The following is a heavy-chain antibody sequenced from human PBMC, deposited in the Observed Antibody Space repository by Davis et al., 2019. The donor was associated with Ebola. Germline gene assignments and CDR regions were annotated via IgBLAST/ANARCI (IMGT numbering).Heavy chain of an antibody. CDR2: IYYSGST. J-gene: IGHJ5*02. V-gene: IGHV4-39*01. Sequence: MPSETLSLTCTVSGGSISSSSYYWGWIRQPPGKGLEWIGSIYYSGSTYYNPSLKSRVTISVDTSKNQFSLKLSSVTAADTAVYYCASVGTTMPWGQGTLVTVSS. D-gene: IGHD2/OR15-2a*01. CDR3: ASVGTTMP. CDR1: GGSISSSSYY.